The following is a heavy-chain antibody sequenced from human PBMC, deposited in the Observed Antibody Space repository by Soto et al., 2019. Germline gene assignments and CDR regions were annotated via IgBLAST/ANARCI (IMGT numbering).Heavy chain of an antibody. CDR1: GGSISSSSYY. Sequence: SGTLSLTCTVSGGSISSSSYYWGWIRQPPVKGLECIGSIYYSWSSCYNPSLNSLVTISVDTSKNQFSLKLSSVTAPDTAVYYCARRGRGPKTTYYSYDMDVWGQGSTASVTS. CDR3: ARRGRGPKTTYYSYDMDV. V-gene: IGHV4-39*01. CDR2: IYYSWSS. D-gene: IGHD1-1*01. J-gene: IGHJ6*02.